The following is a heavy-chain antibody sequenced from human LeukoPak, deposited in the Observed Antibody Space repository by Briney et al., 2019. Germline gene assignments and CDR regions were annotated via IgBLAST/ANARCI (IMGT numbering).Heavy chain of an antibody. CDR2: INHSGST. V-gene: IGHV4-34*01. D-gene: IGHD4-23*01. J-gene: IGHJ4*02. CDR1: GGSFSGYY. CDR3: ARELGDYGGNYFDY. Sequence: KTSETLSLTCAVYGGSFSGYYWSWIRQPPGKGLEWIGEINHSGSTNYNPSLKSRVTISVDTSKNQFSLKLSSVTAADTAVYYCARELGDYGGNYFDYWGQGTLVTVSS.